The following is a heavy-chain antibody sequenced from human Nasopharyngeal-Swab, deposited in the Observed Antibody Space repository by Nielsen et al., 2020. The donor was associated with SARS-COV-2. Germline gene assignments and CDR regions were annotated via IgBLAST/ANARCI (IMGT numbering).Heavy chain of an antibody. D-gene: IGHD1-14*01. J-gene: IGHJ4*02. CDR2: ISSSSSYI. V-gene: IGHV3-21*01. CDR3: ARDRGITMPFDY. Sequence: GGSLRLSCAASGFTFSSYSMYWVRHAPGKGLEWVSSISSSSSYIYYADSVKGRFTISRDNAKNSLYLQMNSLRAEDTAVYYCARDRGITMPFDYWGQGTLVTVSS. CDR1: GFTFSSYS.